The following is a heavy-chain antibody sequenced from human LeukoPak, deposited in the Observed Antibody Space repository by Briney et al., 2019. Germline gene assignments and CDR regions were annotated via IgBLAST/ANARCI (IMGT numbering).Heavy chain of an antibody. Sequence: PGGSLRLSCAASGFAFNAYWMYWVRHAPGQGLVWVSRINNDGTTTSYADSVKGRFTISRDNAKNTLYLQMNSLRPEDTAVYYCARSGGLDVWGQGTTVTVSS. V-gene: IGHV3-74*01. CDR3: ARSGGLDV. CDR2: INNDGTTT. J-gene: IGHJ6*02. CDR1: GFAFNAYW.